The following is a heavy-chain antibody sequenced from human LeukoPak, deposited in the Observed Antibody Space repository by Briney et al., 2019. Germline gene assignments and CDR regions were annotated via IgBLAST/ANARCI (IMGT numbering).Heavy chain of an antibody. CDR1: GFIFSTYW. CDR2: INEDGSEK. J-gene: IGHJ4*02. V-gene: IGHV3-7*01. D-gene: IGHD4-17*01. Sequence: GGSLRLSCSASGFIFSTYWMSWVRQAPGKGLEWVASINEDGSEKYYVDSVEGRFTISRDNAKNSLYVEMNSLRGEDTAVYYCARGHYGDYDWGQGTLVTVSS. CDR3: ARGHYGDYD.